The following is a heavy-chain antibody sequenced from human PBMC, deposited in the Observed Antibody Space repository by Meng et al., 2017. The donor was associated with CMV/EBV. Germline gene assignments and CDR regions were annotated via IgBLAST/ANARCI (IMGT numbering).Heavy chain of an antibody. V-gene: IGHV3-30-3*01. J-gene: IGHJ4*02. CDR3: ARDLGLDIVATMGVDY. CDR2: ISYDGSNK. CDR1: FSFRRSA. Sequence: FSFRRSAMHWVRQAPGKGLEWVAVISYDGSNKYYADSVKGRFTISRDNSKNTLYLQMNSLRAEDTAVYYCARDLGLDIVATMGVDYWGQGTLVTVSS. D-gene: IGHD5-12*01.